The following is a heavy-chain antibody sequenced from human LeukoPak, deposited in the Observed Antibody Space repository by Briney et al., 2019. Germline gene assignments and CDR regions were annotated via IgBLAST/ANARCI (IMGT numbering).Heavy chain of an antibody. V-gene: IGHV3-30*03. D-gene: IGHD5/OR15-5a*01. J-gene: IGHJ4*02. CDR3: ARDLRRFAAYYFDY. Sequence: GGSLRLSCAASGFTFSSYGMHWVRQAPGKGLEWVAVISSDGRDKHHADSVKGRFTISRDHSKNTLYLQTNSLRAEDTAVYYCARDLRRFAAYYFDYWGQGTLVTVSS. CDR2: ISSDGRDK. CDR1: GFTFSSYG.